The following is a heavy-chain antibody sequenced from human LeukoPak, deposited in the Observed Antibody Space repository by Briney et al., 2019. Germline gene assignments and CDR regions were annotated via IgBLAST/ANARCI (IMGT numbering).Heavy chain of an antibody. J-gene: IGHJ3*02. CDR2: IYTGGSA. Sequence: SETLSLTCTVSGGSISSYYWSWIRQPAGKGLEWIGRIYTGGSANYNPSLKSRVTMSADTSKNQVSLKLTSVTAEDTAVYYCAREGSYHHWGHAFDIWGQGTMVTVSS. CDR1: GGSISSYY. CDR3: AREGSYHHWGHAFDI. V-gene: IGHV4-4*07. D-gene: IGHD1-26*01.